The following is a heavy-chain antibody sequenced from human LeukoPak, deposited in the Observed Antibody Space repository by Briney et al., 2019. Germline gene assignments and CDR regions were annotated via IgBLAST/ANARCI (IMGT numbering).Heavy chain of an antibody. Sequence: GGSLRLSCAASGFTFSSSAMSWVRQAPGKGLEWVSAISGSGGSTYYADSVKGRFTISRDNSKNTLYLQMNSLRAEDTAVYYCAKDGYYYDSSGYYQFAYWGQGTLVTVSS. CDR3: AKDGYYYDSSGYYQFAY. J-gene: IGHJ4*02. D-gene: IGHD3-22*01. V-gene: IGHV3-23*01. CDR2: ISGSGGST. CDR1: GFTFSSSA.